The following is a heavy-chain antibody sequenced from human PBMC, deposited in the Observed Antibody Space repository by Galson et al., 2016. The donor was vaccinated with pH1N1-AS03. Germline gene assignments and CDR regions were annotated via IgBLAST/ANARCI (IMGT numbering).Heavy chain of an antibody. CDR1: VSTFSTFG. CDR2: ISAYNGNT. J-gene: IGHJ3*02. Sequence: SVSTFSTFGFGWVRQAPGQGLEWMGWISAYNGNTKYAQRVQGRATMTSDTSTTTAYLELRSLRPDDTAVYYCASGTSDAFDIWGQGTMVTVSS. D-gene: IGHD1-1*01. V-gene: IGHV1-18*04. CDR3: ASGTSDAFDI.